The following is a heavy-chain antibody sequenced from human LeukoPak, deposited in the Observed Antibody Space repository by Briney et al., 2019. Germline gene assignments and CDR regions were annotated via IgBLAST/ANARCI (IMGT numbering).Heavy chain of an antibody. CDR2: ISYDGSNK. CDR3: ARSKYCSSTSCYALDY. D-gene: IGHD2-2*01. CDR1: GFTFSSYA. V-gene: IGHV3-30-3*01. Sequence: PGRSLRLSCAASGFTFSSYAMHWVRQAPGKGLEWVAVISYDGSNKYYADSVKGRFTISRDNSKNTLYLQMNSLRAEDTAVYYCARSKYCSSTSCYALDYWGQGTLVTVSS. J-gene: IGHJ4*02.